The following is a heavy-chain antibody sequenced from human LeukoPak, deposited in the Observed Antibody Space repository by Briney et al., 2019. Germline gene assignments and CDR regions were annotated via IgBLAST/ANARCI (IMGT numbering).Heavy chain of an antibody. J-gene: IGHJ4*02. V-gene: IGHV4-34*01. Sequence: SETLSLTCAVSGGPFSGYYWTWIRQPPGKGLEWIGEINHSGSANYNPSLMSRVTISLDTSKNHFSLNLSSVTAADTAVYYCARGQGTVTTHWGQGTLVTVSS. CDR1: GGPFSGYY. CDR3: ARGQGTVTTH. D-gene: IGHD4-17*01. CDR2: INHSGSA.